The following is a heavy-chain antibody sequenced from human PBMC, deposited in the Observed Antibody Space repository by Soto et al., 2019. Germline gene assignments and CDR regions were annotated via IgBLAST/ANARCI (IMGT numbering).Heavy chain of an antibody. CDR3: AAPPPTDGEYYYGMDV. Sequence: ASVKVSCKASGYTFTSYGISWVRQAPGQGLEWMGWISAYNGNTNSAQKLQDRVTMTRDTSTSTAYMELSSLRSEDTAVYYCAAPPPTDGEYYYGMDVWGQGTTVTVSS. V-gene: IGHV1-18*01. J-gene: IGHJ6*02. D-gene: IGHD3-10*01. CDR1: GYTFTSYG. CDR2: ISAYNGNT.